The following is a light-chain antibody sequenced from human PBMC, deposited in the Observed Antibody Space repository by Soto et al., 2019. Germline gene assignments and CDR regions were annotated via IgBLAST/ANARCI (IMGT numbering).Light chain of an antibody. CDR3: TSWTTSTTMI. J-gene: IGLJ2*01. Sequence: QSALTQPASVSGSPGQSITITCTGTRSDIGAYNFVSWYQQHPGEVPKLMLYDVSIRPSGVSNRFSGSKSGNTASLTISGLQAEDEADYYCTSWTTSTTMIFGGGTKRTVL. CDR1: RSDIGAYNF. V-gene: IGLV2-14*03. CDR2: DVS.